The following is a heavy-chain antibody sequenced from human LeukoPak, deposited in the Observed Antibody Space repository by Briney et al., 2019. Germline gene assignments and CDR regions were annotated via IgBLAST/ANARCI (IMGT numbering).Heavy chain of an antibody. CDR3: ARDGGYSRGWSYGAGDY. V-gene: IGHV3-30*04. CDR1: GFTFSSYV. Sequence: PGRPLRLSCAASGFTFSSYVMHWVRQAPGKGLECVAVISNDGSDKYYADSVKGRFTISRDNSKNTLYLQMNSLRAEDTALYYCARDGGYSRGWSYGAGDYWGQGTLVTVSS. CDR2: ISNDGSDK. J-gene: IGHJ4*02. D-gene: IGHD6-19*01.